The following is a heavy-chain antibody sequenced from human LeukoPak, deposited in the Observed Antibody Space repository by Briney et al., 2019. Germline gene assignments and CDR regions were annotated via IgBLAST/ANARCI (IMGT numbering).Heavy chain of an antibody. CDR1: GYTLTELS. Sequence: ASVKVSCKVSGYTLTELSMHWVRQAPGKGLEWMGGFDPEDGETIYAQKFQGRVTMTEDTSTDTAYMELSSLRSEDTAVYYCATDLLGDMITFGGVIRGHYWGQGTLVTVSS. CDR2: FDPEDGET. CDR3: ATDLLGDMITFGGVIRGHY. J-gene: IGHJ4*02. V-gene: IGHV1-24*01. D-gene: IGHD3-16*02.